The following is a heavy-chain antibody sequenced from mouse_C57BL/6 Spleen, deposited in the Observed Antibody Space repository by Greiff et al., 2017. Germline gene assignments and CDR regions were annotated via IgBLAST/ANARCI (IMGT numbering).Heavy chain of an antibody. D-gene: IGHD2-1*01. V-gene: IGHV14-2*01. CDR2: IDPEDGET. Sequence: VQLQQSGAELVKPGASVKLSCTASGFNFKDYNMHWVKQRTEQGLEWIGRIDPEDGETKYAPKFQGKATITADTSSTTAYLQLSSLTSEDTAVYYCARGNGNYSRFAYWGQGTLVTVSA. CDR3: ARGNGNYSRFAY. J-gene: IGHJ3*01. CDR1: GFNFKDYN.